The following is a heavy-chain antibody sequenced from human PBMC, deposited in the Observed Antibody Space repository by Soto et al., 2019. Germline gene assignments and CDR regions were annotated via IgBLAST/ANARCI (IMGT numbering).Heavy chain of an antibody. V-gene: IGHV3-33*01. CDR2: IWYDGSNK. CDR3: ARDRGGSYEWDAFDI. CDR1: GFTFSSYG. J-gene: IGHJ3*02. Sequence: QVQLVESGGGVVQPGRSLRLSCAASGFTFSSYGMHWVRQAPGKGLEWVAVIWYDGSNKYYADSVKGRFTISRDNSKNTLYLKMNSLRAEDTAVYYCARDRGGSYEWDAFDIWGQGTMVTVSS. D-gene: IGHD1-26*01.